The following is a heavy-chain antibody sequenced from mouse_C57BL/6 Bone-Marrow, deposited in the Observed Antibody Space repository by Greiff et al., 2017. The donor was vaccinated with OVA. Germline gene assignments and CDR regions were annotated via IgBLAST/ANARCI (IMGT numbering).Heavy chain of an antibody. CDR3: ARSSYFGSSTDAMDY. V-gene: IGHV1-9*01. CDR1: GYTFTGYW. Sequence: QVQLQQSGAELMKPGASVKLSCKATGYTFTGYWIEWVKQRPGHGLEWIGEILPGSGSTNYNEKFKGKATLTADTSSNTAYMQLSSLTTEDSAIYYCARSSYFGSSTDAMDYWGQGTSVTVSS. CDR2: ILPGSGST. J-gene: IGHJ4*01. D-gene: IGHD1-1*01.